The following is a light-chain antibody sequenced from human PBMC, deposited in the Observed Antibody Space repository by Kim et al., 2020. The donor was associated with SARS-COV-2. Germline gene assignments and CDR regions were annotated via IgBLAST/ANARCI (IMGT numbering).Light chain of an antibody. J-gene: IGLJ2*01. Sequence: SSELTQDPAVSVALGQTVRITCQGDSLRSYCASWYQQKPGQAPVLVIYGKNNRPSGIPDRFSGSSSGNTASLTITGAQAEDEADYYCNSRDSSGNHHVVF. CDR1: SLRSYC. CDR3: NSRDSSGNHHVV. CDR2: GKN. V-gene: IGLV3-19*01.